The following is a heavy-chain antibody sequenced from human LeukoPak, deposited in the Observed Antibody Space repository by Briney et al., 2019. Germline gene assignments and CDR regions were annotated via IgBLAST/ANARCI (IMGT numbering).Heavy chain of an antibody. J-gene: IGHJ4*02. D-gene: IGHD3-10*01. Sequence: GGSLRLSCAASGFTFSSYEMNWVPQAPGKGLEGGSYISGSGSTIYYAVSVRGRFNISRDNAKNSLYLQMNSLRAEETAIYYCAKDGEGLWFGELLSYSFDYWGQGTPVTVSS. CDR3: AKDGEGLWFGELLSYSFDY. CDR1: GFTFSSYE. V-gene: IGHV3-48*03. CDR2: ISGSGSTI.